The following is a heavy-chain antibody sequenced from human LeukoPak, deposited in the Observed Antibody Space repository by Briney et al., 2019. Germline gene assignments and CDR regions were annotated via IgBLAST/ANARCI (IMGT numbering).Heavy chain of an antibody. D-gene: IGHD1-26*01. CDR1: GGTFSSYA. CDR2: IIPIFGIA. Sequence: VASVTVSCKASGGTFSSYAISWVRQGPGQGLEWMGGIIPIFGIANYAQKFQGRVTITTDESTSTAYMELSSLRSEDTAVYYCARGYSGSHTVFDYWGQGTLVTVSS. CDR3: ARGYSGSHTVFDY. V-gene: IGHV1-69*05. J-gene: IGHJ4*02.